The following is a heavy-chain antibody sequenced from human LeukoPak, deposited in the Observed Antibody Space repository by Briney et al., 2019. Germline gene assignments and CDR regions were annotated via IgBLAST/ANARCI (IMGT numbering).Heavy chain of an antibody. Sequence: ASVKVSCTASGYTFTNYVIHCVRQAPGQRPEWMGCINAGNGDTKYSHHFQSRVTITRDTSASTDCMEMSSLTSEDTALYYCARDDCGDTCYPGGYWGQGTLVTVSS. V-gene: IGHV1-3*01. D-gene: IGHD2-21*01. CDR1: GYTFTNYV. CDR2: INAGNGDT. CDR3: ARDDCGDTCYPGGY. J-gene: IGHJ4*02.